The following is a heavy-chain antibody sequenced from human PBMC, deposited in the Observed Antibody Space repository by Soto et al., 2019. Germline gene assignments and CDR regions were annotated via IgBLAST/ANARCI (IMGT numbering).Heavy chain of an antibody. J-gene: IGHJ3*02. V-gene: IGHV4-61*01. CDR2: IYYSGST. CDR3: ARAYYDILTGSDAFDI. CDR1: GGSVSNGSYY. Sequence: PSETLSLTCTVSGGSVSNGSYYWSWIRQPPGKGLEWIGYIYYSGSTNYNPSLKSRVTISVDTSKNQFSLKLSSVTAADTAVYYCARAYYDILTGSDAFDIWGQGTMVT. D-gene: IGHD3-9*01.